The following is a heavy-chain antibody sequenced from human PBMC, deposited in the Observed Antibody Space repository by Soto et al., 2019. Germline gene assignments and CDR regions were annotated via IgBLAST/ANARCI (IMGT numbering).Heavy chain of an antibody. J-gene: IGHJ5*02. Sequence: QVQLVESGGGVVQPGRSLRLSCAASGFTFSSYAMHWVRQAPGKGLEWVAVISYDGSNKYYADSVKGRFTISRDNSKNTLYLQKKSLRAEDTAVYYCARDRLVVVAATEHNWFAPWGQGTLDTDSS. D-gene: IGHD2-15*01. CDR1: GFTFSSYA. V-gene: IGHV3-30-3*01. CDR3: ARDRLVVVAATEHNWFAP. CDR2: ISYDGSNK.